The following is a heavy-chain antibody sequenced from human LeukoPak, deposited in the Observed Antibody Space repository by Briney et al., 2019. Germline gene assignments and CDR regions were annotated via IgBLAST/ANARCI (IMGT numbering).Heavy chain of an antibody. Sequence: SETLSLTCSVSGGSISSYYWSWIRQPAGKGLEWIGRIYTSGSTNYNPSLKSRVTMSVDTSKNQFSLKLSSVTAADTAVYYCARDSERFYPYRLNAFDIWGQGTMVTVSS. CDR2: IYTSGST. D-gene: IGHD5-18*01. V-gene: IGHV4-4*07. CDR1: GGSISSYY. J-gene: IGHJ3*02. CDR3: ARDSERFYPYRLNAFDI.